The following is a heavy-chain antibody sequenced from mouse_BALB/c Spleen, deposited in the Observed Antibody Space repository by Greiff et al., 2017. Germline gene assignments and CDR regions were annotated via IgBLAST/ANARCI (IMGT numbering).Heavy chain of an antibody. D-gene: IGHD4-1*01. Sequence: VQLQQSGPGLVKPSQSLSLTCTVTGYSITSDYAWNWIRQFPGNKLEWMGYISYSGSTSYNPSLKSRISITRDTSKNQFFLQLNSVTTEDTATYYCARANWDVGAMDYWGQGTSVTVSS. CDR2: ISYSGST. CDR1: GYSITSDYA. V-gene: IGHV3-2*02. CDR3: ARANWDVGAMDY. J-gene: IGHJ4*01.